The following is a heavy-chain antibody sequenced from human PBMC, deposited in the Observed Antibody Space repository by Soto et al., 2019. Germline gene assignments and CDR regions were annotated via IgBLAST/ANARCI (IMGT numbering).Heavy chain of an antibody. CDR2: INNAGTT. CDR1: GFTFTTYA. CDR3: ARDWYEDY. D-gene: IGHD6-13*01. Sequence: EVQLLESGGGLVQPGGSLTLSCAASGFTFTTYAMTWVRQAPGKGLEWLSAINNAGTTYYADSVKGRFTISRDNAKSTLYLQMNSLKAEDTAVYYCARDWYEDYWGQGTLVTVSS. V-gene: IGHV3-23*01. J-gene: IGHJ4*02.